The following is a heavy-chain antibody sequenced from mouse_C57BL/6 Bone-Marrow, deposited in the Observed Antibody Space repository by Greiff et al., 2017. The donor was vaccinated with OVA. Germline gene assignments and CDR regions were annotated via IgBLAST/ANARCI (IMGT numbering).Heavy chain of an antibody. V-gene: IGHV7-1*01. CDR3: ARDDYYWYFDV. CDR2: SRNKANDYTT. Sequence: EVQVVESGGGLVQSGRSLRLSCATSGFTFSDFYMEWVRQAPGKGLEWIAASRNKANDYTTEYSASVKGRFSVSRDTSQSILYLQMNALRAEDTAIYYCARDDYYWYFDVWGTGTTVTVSS. J-gene: IGHJ1*03. CDR1: GFTFSDFY.